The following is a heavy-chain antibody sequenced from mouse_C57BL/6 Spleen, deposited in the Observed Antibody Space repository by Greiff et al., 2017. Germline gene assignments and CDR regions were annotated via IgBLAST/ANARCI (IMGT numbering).Heavy chain of an antibody. CDR3: ARDYGSSWAWFAY. D-gene: IGHD1-1*01. CDR1: GFTFSDYG. CDR2: ISSGSSTI. V-gene: IGHV5-17*01. Sequence: EVHLVESGGGLVKPGGSLKLSCAASGFTFSDYGMHWVRQAPEKGLEWVAYISSGSSTIYYADTVKGRFTISRDNAKNTLFLQMTSLRSEDTAMYYCARDYGSSWAWFAYWGQGTLVTVSA. J-gene: IGHJ3*01.